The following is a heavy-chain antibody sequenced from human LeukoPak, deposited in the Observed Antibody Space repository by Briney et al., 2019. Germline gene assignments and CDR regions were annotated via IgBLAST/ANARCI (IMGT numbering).Heavy chain of an antibody. D-gene: IGHD2-2*01. CDR1: GFTFDDYA. Sequence: GGSLRLSCAASGFTFDDYAMHWVRQAPGKGLEWVSGISWNSGSIGYADSVKGRFTISRDNAKNSLYLQMNSLRAEDTALYYCAKGGYCSSTSCYALDYWGQGTLVTVSS. J-gene: IGHJ4*02. CDR2: ISWNSGSI. CDR3: AKGGYCSSTSCYALDY. V-gene: IGHV3-9*01.